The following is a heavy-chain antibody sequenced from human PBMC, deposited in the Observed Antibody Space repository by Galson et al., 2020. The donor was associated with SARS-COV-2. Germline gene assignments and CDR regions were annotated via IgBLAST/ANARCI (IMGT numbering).Heavy chain of an antibody. D-gene: IGHD2-15*01. Sequence: ASVKVSCKASGSTFTKYGINWVRQAPGQGLEWMGWTSAYNGNTNYAQKLQGRVTMTTDTSTSTAYMELRSLRSDDTAVYYCARVDIVVVVAADSWYYFDYWGQGTLVTVSS. CDR1: GSTFTKYG. J-gene: IGHJ4*02. V-gene: IGHV1-18*01. CDR3: ARVDIVVVVAADSWYYFDY. CDR2: TSAYNGNT.